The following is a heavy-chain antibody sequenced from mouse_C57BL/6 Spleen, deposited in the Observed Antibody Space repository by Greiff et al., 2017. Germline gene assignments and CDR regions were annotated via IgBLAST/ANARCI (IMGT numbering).Heavy chain of an antibody. Sequence: QVQLQQPGAELVKPGASVKVSCKASGYTFTSYWMHWVKQRPGQGLEWIGRIHPSDSDTNYNQKFKGKATLTVDKSSSTAYLQLSILTSEDSAVYDCAIPHTVVATKNFDVWGTGTTVTVSS. D-gene: IGHD1-1*01. V-gene: IGHV1-74*01. CDR2: IHPSDSDT. CDR1: GYTFTSYW. J-gene: IGHJ1*03. CDR3: AIPHTVVATKNFDV.